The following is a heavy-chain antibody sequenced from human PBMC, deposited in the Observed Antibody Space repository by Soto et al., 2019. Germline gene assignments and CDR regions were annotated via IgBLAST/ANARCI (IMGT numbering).Heavy chain of an antibody. V-gene: IGHV3-73*01. J-gene: IGHJ4*02. CDR2: IRSKANSYAT. Sequence: EVQLVESGGGLVQPGGSLKLSCAASGFTFSGSAMHWVRQASGKGLEWVGRIRSKANSYATAYAASVKGRFTISRDDSKNTAYLQMNSLKTEDTAVYYCIFPRVTPIRRVDYWGQGTLVTVSS. CDR3: IFPRVTPIRRVDY. D-gene: IGHD4-4*01. CDR1: GFTFSGSA.